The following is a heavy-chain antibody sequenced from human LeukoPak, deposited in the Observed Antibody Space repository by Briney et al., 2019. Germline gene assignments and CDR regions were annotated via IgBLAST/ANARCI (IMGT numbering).Heavy chain of an antibody. J-gene: IGHJ4*02. D-gene: IGHD3-10*01. V-gene: IGHV4-59*01. CDR1: AASISSYS. Sequence: PSQTLSLTCPVSAASISSYSWSCIRQPPGKGLEWNGSIYSIGRTNDNPSLQSRVTISVATSKTQFSLKLSSVTAADTAVHYCARGVRVYGSGRYSTASADYCGQGTLGTVSS. CDR3: ARGVRVYGSGRYSTASADY. CDR2: IYSIGRT.